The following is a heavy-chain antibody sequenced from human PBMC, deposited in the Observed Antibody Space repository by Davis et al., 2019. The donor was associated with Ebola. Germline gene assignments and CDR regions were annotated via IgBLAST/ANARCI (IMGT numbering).Heavy chain of an antibody. V-gene: IGHV1-58*01. CDR3: AADSDGYWYFDL. Sequence: VKVSCKASGFPLSNSVQWVRQARGQRLEWIGWIVVGSGNTNYAQNFHERVTLTRDMSTSTVYMELSSLRSEDTAVYYCAADSDGYWYFDLWGRGTLVTVSS. J-gene: IGHJ2*01. CDR1: GFPLSNS. D-gene: IGHD3-10*01. CDR2: IVVGSGNT.